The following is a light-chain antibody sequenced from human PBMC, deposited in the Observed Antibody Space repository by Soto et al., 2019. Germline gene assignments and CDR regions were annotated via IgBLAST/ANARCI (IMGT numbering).Light chain of an antibody. Sequence: DIQMTQSPSTLSASVGDRVTITCRASQSISSWLAWYQQKPGKAPKLLIYKASSLESGVPSRFSGSGSGTKFTLTISSLLPDDFATYYCKQYNSYSWTFGQGTKVDIK. CDR3: KQYNSYSWT. CDR2: KAS. V-gene: IGKV1-5*03. J-gene: IGKJ1*01. CDR1: QSISSW.